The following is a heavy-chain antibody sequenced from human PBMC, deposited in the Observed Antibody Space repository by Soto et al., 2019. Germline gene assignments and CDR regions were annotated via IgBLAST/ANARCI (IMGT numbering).Heavy chain of an antibody. CDR2: IYSGGST. D-gene: IGHD3-10*01. J-gene: IGHJ5*02. V-gene: IGHV3-66*01. CDR3: ARGAVRGVLNHENWFDP. Sequence: EVQLVESGGGLVQPGGSLRLSCAASGFIVSSNYMSWDRQAPGKGLEWVSVIYSGGSTHYADSVKGRFTISRDNSKNTLYLQMNSLRAEVTAVYYCARGAVRGVLNHENWFDPWGQGNLVTVSS. CDR1: GFIVSSNY.